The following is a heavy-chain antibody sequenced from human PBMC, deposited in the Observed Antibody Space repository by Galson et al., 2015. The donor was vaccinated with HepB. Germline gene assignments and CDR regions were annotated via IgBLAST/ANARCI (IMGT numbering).Heavy chain of an antibody. J-gene: IGHJ4*02. CDR1: GYTFTSYG. V-gene: IGHV1-18*01. CDR2: ISAYNGNT. D-gene: IGHD3-3*01. CDR3: AREVAPITIFGVVDY. Sequence: SVKVSCKASGYTFTSYGISWVRQAPGQGLEWMGWISAYNGNTNYAQKLQGRVTMTTDTSTSTVYMELRSLRSDDTAVYYCAREVAPITIFGVVDYWGQGTLVTVSS.